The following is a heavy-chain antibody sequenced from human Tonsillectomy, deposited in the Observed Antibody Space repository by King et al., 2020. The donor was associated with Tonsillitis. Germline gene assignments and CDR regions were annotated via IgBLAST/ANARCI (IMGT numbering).Heavy chain of an antibody. CDR1: GFSFSDYY. Sequence: VQLVESGGGLVKPGGSLRLSCAASGFSFSDYYMIWIRQAPGKGLEWVSYISSCGYHIYYADSVKGRFTISRANADRSLYLQMNSLRPEDTAVYYCARGSMGAAFDFWGQGTRVIVSS. V-gene: IGHV3-11*01. CDR2: ISSCGYHI. J-gene: IGHJ3*01. D-gene: IGHD3-16*01. CDR3: ARGSMGAAFDF.